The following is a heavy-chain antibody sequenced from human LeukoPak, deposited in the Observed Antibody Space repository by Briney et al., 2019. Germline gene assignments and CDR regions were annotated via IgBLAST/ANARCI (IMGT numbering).Heavy chain of an antibody. CDR2: ISGSGGST. CDR3: AKDQQQLVLHYYYYYGMDV. Sequence: GGSLRLSCAASGFTFSSYAMSWVRQAPGKGLEWVSAISGSGGSTYYADSVKGRFTISRDNSKNTLYLQMNSLRAEDTAVYYCAKDQQQLVLHYYYYYGMDVWGKGTRSPSPQ. D-gene: IGHD6-13*01. V-gene: IGHV3-23*01. CDR1: GFTFSSYA. J-gene: IGHJ6*04.